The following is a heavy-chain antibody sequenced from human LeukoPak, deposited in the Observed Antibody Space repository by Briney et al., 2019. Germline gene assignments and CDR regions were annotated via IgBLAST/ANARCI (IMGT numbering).Heavy chain of an antibody. CDR3: ARELGVTTGPS. J-gene: IGHJ4*02. Sequence: SETLSLTCTVSGYSISSGYYWGWMRQPPGKGLEWIANIYHRGKAYYNASLKSRVTISVDSSKHTFFLNLTSVTASATGVYYCARELGVTTGPSWGQGTLVVVSS. CDR1: GYSISSGYY. CDR2: IYHRGKA. V-gene: IGHV4-38-2*02. D-gene: IGHD3-9*01.